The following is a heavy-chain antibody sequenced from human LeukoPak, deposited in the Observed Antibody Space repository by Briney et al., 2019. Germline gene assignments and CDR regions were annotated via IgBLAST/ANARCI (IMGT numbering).Heavy chain of an antibody. CDR3: AKDMGSSGWHFDY. D-gene: IGHD6-19*01. Sequence: GGSLRLSCVASGFTFDDYAMHWVRQAPGKGLEWVSGISWNSGSIGYADSVKGRFTISRDNAKNSLYLQMNSLRAEDTALYYCAKDMGSSGWHFDYWGQGTLVTVSS. V-gene: IGHV3-9*01. J-gene: IGHJ4*02. CDR2: ISWNSGSI. CDR1: GFTFDDYA.